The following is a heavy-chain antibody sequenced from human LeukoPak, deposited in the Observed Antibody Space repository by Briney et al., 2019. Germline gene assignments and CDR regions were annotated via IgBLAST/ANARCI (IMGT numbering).Heavy chain of an antibody. V-gene: IGHV3-7*03. CDR3: ARGGGLDV. J-gene: IGHJ6*02. D-gene: IGHD3-16*01. Sequence: GGSLRLSCAASGFHFSTYAMNWVRQAPGKGLEWVASINHNGNVNYYVDSVKGRFTISRDNAKNSLYLQMSNLRAEDTAVYFCARGGGLDVWGQGATVTVSS. CDR1: GFHFSTYA. CDR2: INHNGNVN.